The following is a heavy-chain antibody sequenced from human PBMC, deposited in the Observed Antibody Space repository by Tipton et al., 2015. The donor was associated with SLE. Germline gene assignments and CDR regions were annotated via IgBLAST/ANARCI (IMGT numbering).Heavy chain of an antibody. Sequence: TLSLTCAVSGYSISSGYYWGWIRQPPGKGLEWIGSIYHSGSTYYNPSLKSRVTISVDTSKNQFSLKLRSVTAADTAVYYCARNEGGYSYGSWWYFDLWGRGTLVTVSS. V-gene: IGHV4-38-2*01. CDR3: ARNEGGYSYGSWWYFDL. CDR1: GYSISSGYY. D-gene: IGHD5-18*01. J-gene: IGHJ2*01. CDR2: IYHSGST.